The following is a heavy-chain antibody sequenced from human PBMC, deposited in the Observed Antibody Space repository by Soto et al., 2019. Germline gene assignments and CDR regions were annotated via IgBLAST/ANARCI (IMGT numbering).Heavy chain of an antibody. CDR3: ARGVYYYASGTRGFDP. Sequence: QVQLQESGPGLGKPSQTLSLTCTVSGGSISSGAYYYSWFGQHPGKGLEWIGHIYYTGSTYYNPSLKSRVTLSGDTSKNQHPLKLSSGTAADKALYYCARGVYYYASGTRGFDPWGQGTLVTVSS. V-gene: IGHV4-31*03. D-gene: IGHD3-10*01. CDR1: GGSISSGAYY. CDR2: IYYTGST. J-gene: IGHJ5*02.